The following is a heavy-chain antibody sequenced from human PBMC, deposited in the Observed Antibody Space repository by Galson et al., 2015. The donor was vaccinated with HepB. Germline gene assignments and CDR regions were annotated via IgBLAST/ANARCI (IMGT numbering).Heavy chain of an antibody. J-gene: IGHJ5*02. CDR1: RFSISSYW. V-gene: IGHV3-74*01. CDR2: INSDGSIT. Sequence: SLRLSCAASRFSISSYWMHWVRQAPGKGLVWVSRINSDGSITNYADSVKGRFTIPRDNAKNTLFLQMNSLRAEDTAVYYCQVVTLSWGQGTLVTVSS. D-gene: IGHD3-22*01. CDR3: QVVTLS.